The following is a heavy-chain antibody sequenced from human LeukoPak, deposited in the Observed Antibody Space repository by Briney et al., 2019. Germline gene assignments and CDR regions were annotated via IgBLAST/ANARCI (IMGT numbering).Heavy chain of an antibody. Sequence: GRSLRLSCAASGFTFSSYGMHWVRQAPGKGLEWVAVISYDGGNKYYADSVKGRFTISRDNSKDTLYLQMNSLRAEDTAVYYCAKGEQWLGPTFDYWGQGTLVTVSS. D-gene: IGHD6-19*01. CDR3: AKGEQWLGPTFDY. CDR2: ISYDGGNK. V-gene: IGHV3-30*18. J-gene: IGHJ4*02. CDR1: GFTFSSYG.